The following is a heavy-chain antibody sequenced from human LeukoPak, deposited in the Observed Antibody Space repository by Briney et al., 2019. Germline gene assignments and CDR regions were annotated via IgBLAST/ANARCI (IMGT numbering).Heavy chain of an antibody. CDR2: IYYTGST. CDR3: ARHENWGGPDY. V-gene: IGHV4-39*01. J-gene: IGHJ4*02. CDR1: GGSIGSSSYY. D-gene: IGHD7-27*01. Sequence: PSETLSLTCTVSGGSIGSSSYYWAWVRQPPGKGLEWIGTIYYTGSTYYNPSRKSRVTISVDTSKNQFSLKLSSVTAADTAVYYCARHENWGGPDYWGQGTLVTVSS.